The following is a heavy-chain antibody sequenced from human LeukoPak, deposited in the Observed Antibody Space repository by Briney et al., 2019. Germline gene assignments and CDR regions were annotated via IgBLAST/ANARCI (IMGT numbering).Heavy chain of an antibody. CDR2: ISGSGGST. CDR1: GFTFSSYA. Sequence: GGSLRLSCAASGFTFSSYAMSWVRQAPGKGLEWVSAISGSGGSTYYADPVKGRFTISRDNSKNTLYLQMNSLRAEDTAVYYCAKDLLGYCSSTSCYLYWGQGTLVTVSS. CDR3: AKDLLGYCSSTSCYLY. D-gene: IGHD2-2*01. J-gene: IGHJ4*02. V-gene: IGHV3-23*01.